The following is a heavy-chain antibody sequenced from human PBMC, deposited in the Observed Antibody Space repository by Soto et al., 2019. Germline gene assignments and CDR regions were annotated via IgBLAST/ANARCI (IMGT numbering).Heavy chain of an antibody. CDR3: ARGPTTVTTRSYYYYYGMDV. D-gene: IGHD4-4*01. CDR1: GGTFSSYA. V-gene: IGHV1-69*01. CDR2: IIPIFGTA. J-gene: IGHJ6*02. Sequence: QVQLVQSGAEVKKPGSSVKVSCKASGGTFSSYAISWVRQAPGQGLEWMGGIIPIFGTANYAQKFQGRVTITADESTSTSYMELSSLRSEDTDVYYCARGPTTVTTRSYYYYYGMDVWGQGTTVTVSS.